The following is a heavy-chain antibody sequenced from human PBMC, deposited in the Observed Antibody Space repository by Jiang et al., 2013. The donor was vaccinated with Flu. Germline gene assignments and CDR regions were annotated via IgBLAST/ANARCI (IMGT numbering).Heavy chain of an antibody. Sequence: LLKPSETLSLTCAVYNGSFSGYYWSWIRQSPEKGLEWIGEINYSGGTNYNPSLKSRVTISVDTSKTQFSLSLTSVTAADTAVYYCARGGRGLELPTPRSWTFDVWGQGTMVTVSS. CDR3: ARGGRGLELPTPRSWTFDV. D-gene: IGHD1-7*01. J-gene: IGHJ3*01. CDR1: NGSFSGYY. V-gene: IGHV4-34*01. CDR2: INYSGGT.